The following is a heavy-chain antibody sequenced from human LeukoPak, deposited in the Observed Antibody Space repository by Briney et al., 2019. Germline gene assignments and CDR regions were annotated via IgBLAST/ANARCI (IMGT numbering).Heavy chain of an antibody. Sequence: GGSLRLSCTASGFTFGDYAMSWVRQAPGKGLEWVGFIRSKAYGGTTEYAASVKGRFTISRDDSRSTVYLQMDSLKTDDTAIYYCTTDYGGPKYWGQGTLVTVSS. CDR2: IRSKAYGGTT. J-gene: IGHJ4*02. V-gene: IGHV3-49*04. CDR1: GFTFGDYA. D-gene: IGHD4-23*01. CDR3: TTDYGGPKY.